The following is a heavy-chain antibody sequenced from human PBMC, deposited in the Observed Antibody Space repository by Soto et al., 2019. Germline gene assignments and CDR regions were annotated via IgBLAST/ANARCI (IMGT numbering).Heavy chain of an antibody. CDR1: GDSVSSNSAA. J-gene: IGHJ4*02. V-gene: IGHV6-1*01. CDR2: TYYRSKWYN. Sequence: SETLSLTCAISGDSVSSNSAAWNWIRQSPSRGLEWLGRTYYRSKWYNDYAVSVKSRITINPGTSKNQFSLQLNSVTPEDTAVYYCARGVAVPAAWGLYFDYWGQGTLVTVSS. CDR3: ARGVAVPAAWGLYFDY. D-gene: IGHD2-2*01.